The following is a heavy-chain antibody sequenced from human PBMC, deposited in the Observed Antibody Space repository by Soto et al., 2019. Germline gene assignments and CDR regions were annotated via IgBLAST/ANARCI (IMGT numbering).Heavy chain of an antibody. J-gene: IGHJ4*02. CDR3: AKDRLDYYDSSGYYPGLPYFDY. Sequence: GGSLRLSCAASGFTFSSYAMSWVRQAPGKGLEWVSAISGGGGSTYYADSVKGRFTISRDNSKNTLYLQMNSLRAEDTAVYYCAKDRLDYYDSSGYYPGLPYFDYWGQGTLVTVSS. V-gene: IGHV3-23*01. D-gene: IGHD3-22*01. CDR1: GFTFSSYA. CDR2: ISGGGGST.